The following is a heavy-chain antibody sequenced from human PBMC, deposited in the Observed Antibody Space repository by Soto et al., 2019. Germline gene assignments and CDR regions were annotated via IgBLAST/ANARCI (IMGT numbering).Heavy chain of an antibody. V-gene: IGHV1-8*01. CDR3: ARVAVAARPRWYNWFDP. CDR2: MNPNRGET. CDR1: GYTFTDYD. J-gene: IGHJ5*02. Sequence: QEQLVQSGAEVKKPGASVKVSCKTSGYTFTDYDINWVRQATGQGLEWIGWMNPNRGETGYAQKFQGRSTMNRSATLSTAYLELSSLRSEDTAVYYCARVAVAARPRWYNWFDPWGQGTLVTVSS. D-gene: IGHD2-15*01.